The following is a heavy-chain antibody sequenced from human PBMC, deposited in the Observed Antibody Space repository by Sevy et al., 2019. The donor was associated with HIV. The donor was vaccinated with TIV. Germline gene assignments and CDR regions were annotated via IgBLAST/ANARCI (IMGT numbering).Heavy chain of an antibody. CDR1: GYTCTSYD. V-gene: IGHV1-8*01. CDR2: MNPNSGNT. D-gene: IGHD2-15*01. J-gene: IGHJ6*02. Sequence: ASVKVSCKASGYTCTSYDINWVRQATRQGLEWIGWMNPNSGNTGYAQKFQGRVTMTRNTSISTAYMELSSLRSEDTAVYYCARGSLGYCSGGSCYWYYYYGMDVWGQGTTVTVSS. CDR3: ARGSLGYCSGGSCYWYYYYGMDV.